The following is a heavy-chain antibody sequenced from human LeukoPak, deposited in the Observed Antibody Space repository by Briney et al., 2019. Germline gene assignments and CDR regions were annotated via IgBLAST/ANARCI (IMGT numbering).Heavy chain of an antibody. CDR1: GYTFTSYG. CDR3: ARDSSGYGTFDY. D-gene: IGHD3-22*01. CDR2: ISAYNGNT. V-gene: IGHV1-18*01. J-gene: IGHJ4*02. Sequence: ASVKVSCKASGYTFTSYGISWVRQAPGQGLEWMGWISAYNGNTNYAQKLQGRVTMTTDTSTSTAYMELRNLRSDDTAVYYCARDSSGYGTFDYWGQGTLVTVSS.